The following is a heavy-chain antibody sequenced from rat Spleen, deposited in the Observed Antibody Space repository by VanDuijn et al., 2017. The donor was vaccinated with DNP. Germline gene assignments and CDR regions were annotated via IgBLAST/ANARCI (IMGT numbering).Heavy chain of an antibody. CDR1: GFTFSNYG. CDR2: ITSSGGTT. V-gene: IGHV5-27*01. CDR3: TTDFERGY. J-gene: IGHJ2*01. Sequence: EVQLVESGGGLVQPGRSMKLSCAASGFTFSNYGMAWVRQAPTQGLEWVASITSSGGTTYYSDSVKGRFTISRDNAKSTLYLQMDSLRSEDTATYYCTTDFERGYWGQGVMVTVSS. D-gene: IGHD1-11*01.